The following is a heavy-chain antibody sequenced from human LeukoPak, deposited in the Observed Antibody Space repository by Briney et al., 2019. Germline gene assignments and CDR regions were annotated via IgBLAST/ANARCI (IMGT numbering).Heavy chain of an antibody. CDR2: INPNSGGT. J-gene: IGHJ4*02. V-gene: IGHV1-2*02. CDR3: ARAYGSGSSYHPDY. D-gene: IGHD3-10*01. CDR1: GYSFTAYY. Sequence: ASVKVSCKASGYSFTAYYIHWVRQAPGQGLEYMGWINPNSGGTNSSQRFQDRVTLTRDTSISTAFMELTRLTSDDTAVYYCARAYGSGSSYHPDYWGQGTLVTVS.